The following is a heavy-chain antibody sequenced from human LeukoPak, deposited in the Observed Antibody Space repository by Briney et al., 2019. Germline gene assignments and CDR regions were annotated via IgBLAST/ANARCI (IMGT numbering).Heavy chain of an antibody. D-gene: IGHD1-14*01. V-gene: IGHV4-34*01. CDR1: GGSFSGYY. CDR2: NNHSGST. J-gene: IGHJ4*02. CDR3: ARGPPRYRIDY. Sequence: SETLSLTCAVYGGSFSGYYWSWIRQPPGKGLEWIGENNHSGSTNYNPSLKSRVTISVDTSKNQFSLKLSSVTAADTAVYYCARGPPRYRIDYWGQGTLVTVSS.